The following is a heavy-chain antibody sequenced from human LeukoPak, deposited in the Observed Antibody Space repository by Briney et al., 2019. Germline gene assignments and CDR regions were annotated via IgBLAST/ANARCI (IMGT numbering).Heavy chain of an antibody. CDR2: ISSSGSTI. CDR3: ATFDWFNRNFDY. V-gene: IGHV3-11*01. CDR1: GFTFSDYY. Sequence: GGSLRLSCAASGFTFSDYYMSWIRQAPGKGLEWVSYISSSGSTIYYADSVKGRFTISRDNAKNSLYLQMNSLRAEDTAVYYCATFDWFNRNFDYWGQGTLVTVSS. D-gene: IGHD3-9*01. J-gene: IGHJ4*02.